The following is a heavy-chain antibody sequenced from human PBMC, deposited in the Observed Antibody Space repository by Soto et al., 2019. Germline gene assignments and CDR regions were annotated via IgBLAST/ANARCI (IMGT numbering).Heavy chain of an antibody. CDR2: VYYSGGA. J-gene: IGHJ5*01. CDR3: GRVVEGATRHTDLDS. Sequence: PSETLCLTCTVSGVSIHNSHSFWGWSRQPPGKGLEFIGTVYYSGGAHYNSSPKSRVTISVDTANNQVSLRMRSLTAADTAVYYCGRVVEGATRHTDLDSWGQGTLVTVS. CDR1: GVSIHNSHSF. V-gene: IGHV4-39*01. D-gene: IGHD2-21*01.